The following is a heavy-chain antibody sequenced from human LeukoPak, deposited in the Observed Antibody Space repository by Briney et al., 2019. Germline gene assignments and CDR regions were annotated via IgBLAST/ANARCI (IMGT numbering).Heavy chain of an antibody. V-gene: IGHV4-34*01. CDR3: ARGLDYYYYYMDV. CDR2: INHGGST. J-gene: IGHJ6*03. Sequence: SETLSLTCAVYGGSFSGYYWSWIRQPPGKGLEWIGEINHGGSTNYNPSLKSRVTISVDTSKNQFSLKLSSVTAADTAVYYCARGLDYYYYYMDVWGKGTTVTVSS. CDR1: GGSFSGYY.